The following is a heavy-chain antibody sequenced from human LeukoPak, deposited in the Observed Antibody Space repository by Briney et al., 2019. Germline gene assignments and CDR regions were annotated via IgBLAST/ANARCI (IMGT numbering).Heavy chain of an antibody. CDR1: GGTFSSYA. V-gene: IGHV1-69*05. CDR3: ARVDLYCSGGSCYSAHYYMDV. Sequence: SVKVSCKASGGTFSSYAISWVRQAPGQGLEWMGGIIPIFGTANYAQKFQGRVTITTDESTSTAYMELSRLRSDDTAVYYCARVDLYCSGGSCYSAHYYMDVWGKGTTVIVSS. J-gene: IGHJ6*03. D-gene: IGHD2-15*01. CDR2: IIPIFGTA.